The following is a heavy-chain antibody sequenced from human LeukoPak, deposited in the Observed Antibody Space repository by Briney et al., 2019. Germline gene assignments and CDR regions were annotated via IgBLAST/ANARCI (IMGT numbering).Heavy chain of an antibody. V-gene: IGHV3-74*03. CDR2: IDTNAKTT. Sequence: GGSLRLSCEASGFTFSGSWMHWVRQAPGKGLVWVSRIDTNAKTTTYADSVKGRFTISRDNAKNTLYLQLNSLRAEDTAMYFCARDLTVFGTGPHFGDWGQGTLVTVSS. CDR1: GFTFSGSW. D-gene: IGHD1-7*01. CDR3: ARDLTVFGTGPHFGD. J-gene: IGHJ4*02.